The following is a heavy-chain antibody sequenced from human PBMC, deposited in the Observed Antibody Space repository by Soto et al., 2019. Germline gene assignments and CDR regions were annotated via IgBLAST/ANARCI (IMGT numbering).Heavy chain of an antibody. CDR3: ARSPPAGYTSSWFDY. Sequence: SETLSLTCAVYGGSFSGYYWSWIRQPPGKGLEWIGEINHSGSTNYNPSLKSRVTISVDTSKNQFSLKLSSVTAAGTAVYYCARSPPAGYTSSWFDYWGQGTLVTVSS. D-gene: IGHD6-13*01. CDR1: GGSFSGYY. J-gene: IGHJ4*02. CDR2: INHSGST. V-gene: IGHV4-34*01.